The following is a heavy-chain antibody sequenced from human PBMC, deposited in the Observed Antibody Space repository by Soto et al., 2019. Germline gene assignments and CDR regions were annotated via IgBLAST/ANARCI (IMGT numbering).Heavy chain of an antibody. Sequence: EGQLVESGGGLVEPGGSLRLSCAASGFNFNIAWMNWVRQAPGKGLEWLGRIKSKGGGETTDYAAFVKGRFTISRDDSKKTLYLQMNSLESEDTAVYYCTHVLAPPPNDAFDIWGQGTMVTVSS. D-gene: IGHD3-3*02. CDR2: IKSKGGGETT. CDR1: GFNFNIAW. J-gene: IGHJ3*02. V-gene: IGHV3-15*01. CDR3: THVLAPPPNDAFDI.